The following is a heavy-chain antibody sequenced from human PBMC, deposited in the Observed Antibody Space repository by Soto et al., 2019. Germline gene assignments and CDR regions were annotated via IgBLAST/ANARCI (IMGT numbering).Heavy chain of an antibody. J-gene: IGHJ4*02. V-gene: IGHV3-23*01. CDR2: LSGSGTST. Sequence: GSLKRCGGTSGFTFSRYAMSWVRQAPGKGLEWVSALSGSGTSTYYAGSVKGRFTISRDNSKNTLYLQMNSLRAEDTAVYYCAKKVSGAGDTSNLHYWGQGTLVTVSS. CDR1: GFTFSRYA. D-gene: IGHD3-10*02. CDR3: AKKVSGAGDTSNLHY.